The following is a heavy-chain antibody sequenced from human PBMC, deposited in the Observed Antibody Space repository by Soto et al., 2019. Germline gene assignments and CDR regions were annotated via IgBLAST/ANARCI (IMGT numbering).Heavy chain of an antibody. CDR2: IKIKTDGGTT. D-gene: IGHD2-2*02. Sequence: GGSLRLSCAASGFPFSNAWMSLVRQSPGKGLEWVGRIKIKTDGGTTDYAAPVKGRFTISIDDSKNTLYLQMNSLRTEDTAVYYCTTTDIVVVPAAIRPDYHYGMYVSGQGTTITFSS. CDR3: TTTDIVVVPAAIRPDYHYGMYV. V-gene: IGHV3-15*01. J-gene: IGHJ6*02. CDR1: GFPFSNAW.